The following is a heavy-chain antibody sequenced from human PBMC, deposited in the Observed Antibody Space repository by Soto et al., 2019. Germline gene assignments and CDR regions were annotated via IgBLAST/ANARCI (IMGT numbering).Heavy chain of an antibody. V-gene: IGHV1-69*01. CDR3: ARKGYCSGGSCYGWFDP. CDR1: GGTFSSYA. D-gene: IGHD2-15*01. J-gene: IGHJ5*02. Sequence: QVQLVQSGAEVKKPGSSVKVSCKASGGTFSSYAISWVRQAPGQGLEWMGGIIPIFGTANYAQKFQGRVTITADESTSTADMELSSLRSEDTAVYYCARKGYCSGGSCYGWFDPWGQGTLVTVSS. CDR2: IIPIFGTA.